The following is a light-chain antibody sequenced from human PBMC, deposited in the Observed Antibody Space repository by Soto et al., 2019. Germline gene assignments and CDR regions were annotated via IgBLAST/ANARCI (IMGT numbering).Light chain of an antibody. Sequence: LTQSPGTVSWSGGESATLSCQASQSVGRYVAWYKQKPGQAPRILIYGASSRATGIPDRFSGSGFGTDFTLTISRLQPEDFADYYCQLYGNSLVTFGQGTRLEIK. CDR1: QSVGRY. CDR3: QLYGNSLVT. J-gene: IGKJ5*01. V-gene: IGKV3-20*01. CDR2: GAS.